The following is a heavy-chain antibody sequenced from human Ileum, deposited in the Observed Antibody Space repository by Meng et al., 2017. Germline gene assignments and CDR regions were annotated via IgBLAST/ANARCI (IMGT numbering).Heavy chain of an antibody. CDR3: ARGDDSSGYSESQTSRLSGHYWYFDL. D-gene: IGHD3-22*01. J-gene: IGHJ2*01. CDR2: IYYSGST. V-gene: IGHV4-59*01. Sequence: SETLSLTCTVSGGSISSYYWSWIRQPPGKGLEWIGYIYYSGSTNYNPSLKSRVTISVDTSKNQFSLKLSSVTAADTAVYYCARGDDSSGYSESQTSRLSGHYWYFDLWGRGTLVTVSS. CDR1: GGSISSYY.